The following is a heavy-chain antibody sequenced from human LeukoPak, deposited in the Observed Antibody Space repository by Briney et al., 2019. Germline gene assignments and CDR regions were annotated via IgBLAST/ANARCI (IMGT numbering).Heavy chain of an antibody. CDR1: GFIFNNYW. CDR3: TKGKVNQVGGLDC. CDR2: ITENGGGT. J-gene: IGHJ4*02. D-gene: IGHD1-26*01. Sequence: GGSLRLSCVASGFIFNNYWMSWVRQAPGKGLEWVSSITENGGGTYYADSVKGRFIISRDNSKNTLYLQMNSLRVDDTAIYYRTKGKVNQVGGLDCWGQGTLVTVSS. V-gene: IGHV3-23*01.